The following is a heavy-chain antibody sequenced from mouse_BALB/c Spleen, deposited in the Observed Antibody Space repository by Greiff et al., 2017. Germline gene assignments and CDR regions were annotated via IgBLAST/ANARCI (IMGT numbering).Heavy chain of an antibody. J-gene: IGHJ1*01. D-gene: IGHD1-1*01. CDR1: GFTFSSYA. V-gene: IGHV5-9-4*01. CDR2: ISSGGSYT. CDR3: ARDYYGSSYRYFDV. Sequence: EVQGVESGGGLVKPGGSLKLSCAASGFTFSSYAMSWVRQSPEKRLEWVAEISSGGSYTYYPDTVTGRFTISRDNAKNTLYLEMSSLRSEDTAMYYCARDYYGSSYRYFDVWGAGTTVTVSS.